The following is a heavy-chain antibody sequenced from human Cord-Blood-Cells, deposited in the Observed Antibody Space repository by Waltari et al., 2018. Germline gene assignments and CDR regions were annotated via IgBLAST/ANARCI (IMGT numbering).Heavy chain of an antibody. V-gene: IGHV3-23*01. Sequence: EVRLSESGGGLVQPGGSLRLPCSASGFTIGRYGVSSVRQAPGKGLQWVSAFSGSGGSTYYADSVKGRFTITRDNAKNTLYLQMNSLRAEDTAVYYCAKDLGDSSSAFDIWGQGTMVTVSS. D-gene: IGHD6-6*01. J-gene: IGHJ3*02. CDR1: GFTIGRYG. CDR2: FSGSGGST. CDR3: AKDLGDSSSAFDI.